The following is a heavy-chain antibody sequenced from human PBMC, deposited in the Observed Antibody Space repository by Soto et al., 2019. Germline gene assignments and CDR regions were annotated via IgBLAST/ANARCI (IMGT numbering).Heavy chain of an antibody. CDR2: ISGSSNYT. CDR1: GFIFSDYY. D-gene: IGHD3-22*01. CDR3: AGDLGGDYYDPSGYSPPRFAP. J-gene: IGHJ5*02. V-gene: IGHV3-11*05. Sequence: QVQLVESGGGLVKPGGSLRLSCAASGFIFSDYYMSWIRQAPGKGLEWVSYISGSSNYTNYAESVKGRFTISRDNAKNSLYLQMNSLRAEDTAVYYCAGDLGGDYYDPSGYSPPRFAPWGHGPLVTVSS.